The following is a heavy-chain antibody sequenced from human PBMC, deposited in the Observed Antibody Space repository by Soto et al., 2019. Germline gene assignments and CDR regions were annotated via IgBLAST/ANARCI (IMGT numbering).Heavy chain of an antibody. V-gene: IGHV4-31*03. Sequence: SETLSLTCTVSGGSISSGGYYWSWIRQHPGKGLEWIGYIYYSGSTYYNPSLKTRVTISLDKSKSQFSLKLNSVTAADSAVYFCARLEGLATISYYIDYWGQGTLVTVSS. D-gene: IGHD3-9*01. CDR1: GGSISSGGYY. CDR3: ARLEGLATISYYIDY. CDR2: IYYSGST. J-gene: IGHJ4*02.